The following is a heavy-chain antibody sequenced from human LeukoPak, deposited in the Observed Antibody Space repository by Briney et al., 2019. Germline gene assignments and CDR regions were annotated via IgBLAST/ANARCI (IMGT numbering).Heavy chain of an antibody. CDR3: ARGLPSTVTTSFDP. J-gene: IGHJ5*02. V-gene: IGHV4-61*02. Sequence: SETLSLTCTVSGGSISSGSYYWSWIRQPAGKGLEWIGRIYTSGSTNYNPSLKSRVTISVDTSKNQFSLKLSSVTAADTAVYYCARGLPSTVTTSFDPWGQGTLVTVSS. CDR2: IYTSGST. CDR1: GGSISSGSYY. D-gene: IGHD4-17*01.